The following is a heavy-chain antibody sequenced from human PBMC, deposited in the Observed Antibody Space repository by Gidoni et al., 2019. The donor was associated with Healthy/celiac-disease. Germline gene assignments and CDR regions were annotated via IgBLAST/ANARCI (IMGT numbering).Heavy chain of an antibody. CDR2: ISGSGGST. J-gene: IGHJ4*02. CDR1: GFTFSSYA. CDR3: AKPEDPRGWYFDY. Sequence: EVQLLESGGGLVQPGGSLRLSCAASGFTFSSYAMSWVRQAPGKGLGWVSAISGSGGSTYYADSVKGRFTISRDNSKNTLYLQMNSLRAEDTAVYYCAKPEDPRGWYFDYWGQGTLVTVSS. D-gene: IGHD2-15*01. V-gene: IGHV3-23*01.